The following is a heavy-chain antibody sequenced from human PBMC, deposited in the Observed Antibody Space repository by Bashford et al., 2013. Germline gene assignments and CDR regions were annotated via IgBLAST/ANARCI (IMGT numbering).Heavy chain of an antibody. V-gene: IGHV1-2*02. D-gene: IGHD1-26*01. J-gene: IGHJ3*01. CDR3: ARDGPVVGVWNAFDV. CDR2: INPNSGGT. Sequence: WVRQAPGQGLEWMGWINPNSGGTDYAQKFQGRVTMTRDTSISTAYMELSSLRSDDTAVYFCARDGPVVGVWNAFDVWGQGTVVT.